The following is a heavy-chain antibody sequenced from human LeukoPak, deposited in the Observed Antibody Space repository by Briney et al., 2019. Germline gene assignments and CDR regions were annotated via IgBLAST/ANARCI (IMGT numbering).Heavy chain of an antibody. Sequence: GRSLRLSCAASGFTFDDYAMHWVRQAPGKGLEWVSGISWNSGTIGYADSVKGRFTISRDNAKNSLYLQMNSLGAEDTAVYYCAKSYDAFDIWGQGTMVTVSS. CDR1: GFTFDDYA. V-gene: IGHV3-9*01. D-gene: IGHD3-10*01. J-gene: IGHJ3*02. CDR3: AKSYDAFDI. CDR2: ISWNSGTI.